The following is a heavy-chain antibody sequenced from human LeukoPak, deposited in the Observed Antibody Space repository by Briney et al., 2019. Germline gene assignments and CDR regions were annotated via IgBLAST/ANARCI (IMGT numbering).Heavy chain of an antibody. CDR1: GFTFSRHG. CDR2: INHNGNVN. J-gene: IGHJ4*02. CDR3: AKTRPLDSSSWSHGDY. Sequence: GGSLRLSCAPSGFTFSRHGMHWARQAPGKGLEWVASINHNGNVNYYVDSVKGRFTISRDNSKNTLYLQMNSLRAEDTAVYYCAKTRPLDSSSWSHGDYWGQGTLVTVSS. D-gene: IGHD6-13*01. V-gene: IGHV3-7*03.